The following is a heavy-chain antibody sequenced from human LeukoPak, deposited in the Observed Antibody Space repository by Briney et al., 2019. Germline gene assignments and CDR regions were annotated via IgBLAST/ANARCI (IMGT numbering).Heavy chain of an antibody. CDR2: MNPGTANT. J-gene: IGHJ4*02. CDR1: GYTFTYND. CDR3: ARGRAAAD. V-gene: IGHV1-8*01. Sequence: GASVKVSCKASGYTFTYNDINWVRQATGQGLEWMGWMNPGTANTGYSQKFQGRLAMTADTSINTAYMELSGLTSEDTAVYYCARGRAAADWGQGTLVTVSS. D-gene: IGHD2-15*01.